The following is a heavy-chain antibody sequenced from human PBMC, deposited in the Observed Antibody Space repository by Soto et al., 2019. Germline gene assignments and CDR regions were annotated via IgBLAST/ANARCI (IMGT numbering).Heavy chain of an antibody. Sequence: ASVKVSCKASGYTFTSYDINWVRQATGQGLEWMGWMNPNSGNTGYAQKFQGRVTMTRNTAISKAYMELSSQRSEDTAVYYCARGRAKPLGLYYYGSGKKKQNCYYYYMDVWGKGTTVTVSS. V-gene: IGHV1-8*01. CDR2: MNPNSGNT. J-gene: IGHJ6*03. D-gene: IGHD3-10*01. CDR3: ARGRAKPLGLYYYGSGKKKQNCYYYYMDV. CDR1: GYTFTSYD.